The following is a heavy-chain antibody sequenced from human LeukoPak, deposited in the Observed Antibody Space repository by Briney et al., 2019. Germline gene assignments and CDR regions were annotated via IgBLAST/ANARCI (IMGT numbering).Heavy chain of an antibody. CDR1: GFTVSTNY. J-gene: IGHJ4*02. CDR2: IYSAGST. Sequence: SGGSLRLSCAASGFTVSTNYMSWVRQAPGKGLEWVSLIYSAGSTYYADSVKGRFTISRDNSKNTLYLQMNSLRVEDTAVYYCARNPYSSAWYADWGQGTLVTVSS. V-gene: IGHV3-66*01. D-gene: IGHD6-19*01. CDR3: ARNPYSSAWYAD.